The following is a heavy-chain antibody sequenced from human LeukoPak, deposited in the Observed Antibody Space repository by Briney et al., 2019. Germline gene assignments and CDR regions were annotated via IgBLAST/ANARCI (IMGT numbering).Heavy chain of an antibody. V-gene: IGHV4-34*01. D-gene: IGHD3-16*02. CDR2: INHSGST. J-gene: IGHJ4*02. Sequence: ASETLSLTCAVYGGSFSGYYWSWIRQPPGKGLEWIGEINHSGSTNYNPSLKSRVTISVDTSKNQFSLKLSSVTAADTAVYYCARVRDDYVWGSYRFGFDYWGQGTLVTVSS. CDR1: GGSFSGYY. CDR3: ARVRDDYVWGSYRFGFDY.